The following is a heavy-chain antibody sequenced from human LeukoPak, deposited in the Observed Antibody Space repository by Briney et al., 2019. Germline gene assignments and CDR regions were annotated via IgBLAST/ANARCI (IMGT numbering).Heavy chain of an antibody. CDR2: ISTSSSTI. D-gene: IGHD3-10*01. Sequence: LSGGSLRLSCAASGFTFSSYSVNWVRQAPGKGLEWVSYISTSSSTIYYADSVKGRFTISRDNSKNTLYLQMNSLRAEDTAVYYCARERFGELRGYFDYWGQGTLVTVSS. CDR3: ARERFGELRGYFDY. J-gene: IGHJ4*02. CDR1: GFTFSSYS. V-gene: IGHV3-48*01.